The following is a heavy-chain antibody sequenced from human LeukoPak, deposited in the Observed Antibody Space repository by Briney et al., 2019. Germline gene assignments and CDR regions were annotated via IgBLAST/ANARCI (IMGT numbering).Heavy chain of an antibody. CDR1: GGSISSYY. V-gene: IGHV4-59*01. CDR3: ARSAGDSGSYYVGWFDP. Sequence: SETLSLTCTVSGGSISSYYWSWIRQPPGKGLEWIGYIYYSGSTNYNPSLKSRVTISVDTSKNQFSLKLSSVTAADTAVYYCARSAGDSGSYYVGWFDPWGQGTLVTVSS. D-gene: IGHD1-26*01. J-gene: IGHJ5*02. CDR2: IYYSGST.